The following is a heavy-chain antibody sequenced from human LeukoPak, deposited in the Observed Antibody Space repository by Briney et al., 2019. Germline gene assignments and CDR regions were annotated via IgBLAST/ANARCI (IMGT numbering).Heavy chain of an antibody. D-gene: IGHD3-3*01. CDR2: ISSSSSFL. V-gene: IGHV3-21*01. CDR3: ARGFLEWLVDY. Sequence: GGSLRLSCAASGFTFSSYAMHWVRQAPGKGLEWVSSISSSSSFLYYADSVKGRFTISRDNAKNSLYLQMNSLRAEDTAVYYCARGFLEWLVDYWGQGTLVTVSS. CDR1: GFTFSSYA. J-gene: IGHJ4*02.